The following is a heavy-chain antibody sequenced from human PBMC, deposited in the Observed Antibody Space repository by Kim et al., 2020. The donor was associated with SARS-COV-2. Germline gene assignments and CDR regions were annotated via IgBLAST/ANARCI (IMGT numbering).Heavy chain of an antibody. CDR2: IDLRDSYT. CDR3: ARGSDYDY. Sequence: GESLKISCTGSGYTFSSHWITWVRQMPGKGLEWMGRIDLRDSYTTYSPSFQGHVSISADKSINTAYLQWTSLKASDTAIYYWARGSDYDYWGQGTLVTVSS. CDR1: GYTFSSHW. J-gene: IGHJ4*02. V-gene: IGHV5-10-1*01. D-gene: IGHD4-17*01.